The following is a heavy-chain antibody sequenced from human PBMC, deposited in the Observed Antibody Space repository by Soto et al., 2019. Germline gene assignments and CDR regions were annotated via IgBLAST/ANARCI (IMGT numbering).Heavy chain of an antibody. CDR1: GGSISSYY. CDR3: AGAEGYEVQGSNGSDP. CDR2: MYTSGST. V-gene: IGHV4-4*07. Sequence: QVQLQESGPGLVKPSETLSLTCTVSGGSISSYYWSWIRQPAGKGLEWIGRMYTSGSTNYNPSLKGRATMSLNTSKNKFSLKRTSVTAADRAVNYGAGAEGYEVQGSNGSDPGAREPWSPSPQ. J-gene: IGHJ5*02. D-gene: IGHD5-12*01.